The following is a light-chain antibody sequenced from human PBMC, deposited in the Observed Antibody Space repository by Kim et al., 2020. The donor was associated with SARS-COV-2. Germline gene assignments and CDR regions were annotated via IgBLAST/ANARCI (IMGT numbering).Light chain of an antibody. V-gene: IGLV7-43*01. CDR3: LLYYGGAQV. CDR2: TTV. CDR1: TGAVTSGNY. Sequence: PGRTVTLTCASSTGAVTSGNYPNWFQQKPGQAPRALIYTTVNKHSWTPARFSGSLLGGKAALTLSGVQPEDEADYYCLLYYGGAQVFGGGTQLTVL. J-gene: IGLJ2*01.